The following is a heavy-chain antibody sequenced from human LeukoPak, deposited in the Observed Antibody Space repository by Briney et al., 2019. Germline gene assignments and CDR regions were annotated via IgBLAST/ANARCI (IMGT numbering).Heavy chain of an antibody. J-gene: IGHJ4*02. Sequence: GGSLRLSCAASGFTFSSYSMNWVRQAPGKGLEWVSSISSSSSYIYYADSVKGRFTISRDNAENSLYLQMNSLRGDDTALYYCAKDAYSRGDYWGQGTLVTVSS. CDR2: ISSSSSYI. CDR1: GFTFSSYS. D-gene: IGHD2-21*01. CDR3: AKDAYSRGDY. V-gene: IGHV3-21*01.